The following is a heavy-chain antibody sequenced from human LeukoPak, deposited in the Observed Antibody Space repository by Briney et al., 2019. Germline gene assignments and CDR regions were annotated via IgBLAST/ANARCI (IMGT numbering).Heavy chain of an antibody. D-gene: IGHD3-10*01. CDR1: GYTFTSYD. CDR3: ARGGDYYGSGSPMARFYYYYNYMDV. Sequence: ASVKVSCKASGYTFTSYDINWVRQATGQGLEWMGWMNPNSGNTGYAQKFQGRVTITRNTSISTAYMELSSLRSEDTAVYYCARGGDYYGSGSPMARFYYYYNYMDVWGKGTTVTVSS. J-gene: IGHJ6*03. CDR2: MNPNSGNT. V-gene: IGHV1-8*03.